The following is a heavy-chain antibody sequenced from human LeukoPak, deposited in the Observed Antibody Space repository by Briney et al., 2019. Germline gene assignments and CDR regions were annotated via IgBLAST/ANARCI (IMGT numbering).Heavy chain of an antibody. Sequence: SETLSLTCTVSGGSISSRSYYRGWIRQPPGKGLEWIGKISDSGSTYYSPSLRSRVTISIDMSKNQFSLKLSSVTATDTAVYYCARFTHSGYEDYGDYVRHGFDPWGQGTLVTVSS. CDR1: GGSISSRSYY. CDR3: ARFTHSGYEDYGDYVRHGFDP. D-gene: IGHD4-17*01. CDR2: ISDSGST. J-gene: IGHJ5*02. V-gene: IGHV4-39*01.